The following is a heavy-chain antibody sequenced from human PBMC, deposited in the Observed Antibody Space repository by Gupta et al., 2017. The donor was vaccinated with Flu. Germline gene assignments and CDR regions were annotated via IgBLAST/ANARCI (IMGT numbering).Heavy chain of an antibody. Sequence: QVQLQESGPGLVKPSETLSLTCAVSGYSISSGYYWGWIRQPPGKGLEWIGSIYHSGSTYYNPSLKSRVTISVDTSKNQFSLKLSSVTAADTAVYYCARELGGSGYPPDNNWFDPWGQGTLVTVSS. CDR3: ARELGGSGYPPDNNWFDP. V-gene: IGHV4-38-2*02. D-gene: IGHD3-22*01. J-gene: IGHJ5*02. CDR1: GYSISSGYY. CDR2: IYHSGST.